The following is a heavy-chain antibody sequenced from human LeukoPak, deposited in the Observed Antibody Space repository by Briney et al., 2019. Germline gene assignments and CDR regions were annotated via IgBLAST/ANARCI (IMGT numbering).Heavy chain of an antibody. J-gene: IGHJ4*02. V-gene: IGHV3-53*01. Sequence: PGGSLRLSCAASGFTVSSNYMSWVRQAPGKGLEWVSVIYSGGSTYYADSVKGRFTISRDNSKNTLVLQMNGLRAEDRAVYYCAKDSLRTVPKASFDSWGQGTLVTVSS. CDR2: IYSGGST. CDR1: GFTVSSNY. D-gene: IGHD2-2*01. CDR3: AKDSLRTVPKASFDS.